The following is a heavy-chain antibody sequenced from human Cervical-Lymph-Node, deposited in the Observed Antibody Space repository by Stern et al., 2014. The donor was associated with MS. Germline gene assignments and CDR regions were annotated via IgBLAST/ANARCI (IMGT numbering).Heavy chain of an antibody. CDR3: GREVALTAGLLGF. V-gene: IGHV5-51*01. CDR2: IFPSDSDT. Sequence: VQLVESGAEVKKPGESLKIACKGYGYSFSSYWIAWVRQMPGKGLEWMGMIFPSDSDTRYSPSVEGQVTISVDKPTSTAYLHWRSLKASDTARYYCGREVALTAGLLGFWGQGTQVIVS. J-gene: IGHJ4*02. D-gene: IGHD3-22*01. CDR1: GYSFSSYW.